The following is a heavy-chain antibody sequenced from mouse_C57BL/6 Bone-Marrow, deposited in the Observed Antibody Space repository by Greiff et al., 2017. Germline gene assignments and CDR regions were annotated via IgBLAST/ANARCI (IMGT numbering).Heavy chain of an antibody. CDR2: IYPGDGDT. Sequence: VKLQESGAELVKPGASVKISCKASGYAFSSYWMNWVKQRPGKGLEWIGQIYPGDGDTNYNGKFKGKATLTADKSSSTDYMQLSSLTSEDSAVYFCARTDYYGSFLDYWGQGTTLTVSS. CDR1: GYAFSSYW. D-gene: IGHD1-1*01. J-gene: IGHJ2*01. V-gene: IGHV1-80*01. CDR3: ARTDYYGSFLDY.